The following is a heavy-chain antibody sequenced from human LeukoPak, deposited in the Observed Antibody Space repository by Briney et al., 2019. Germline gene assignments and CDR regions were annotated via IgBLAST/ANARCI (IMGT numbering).Heavy chain of an antibody. D-gene: IGHD6-19*01. V-gene: IGHV3-21*01. Sequence: GGSLRLSCAASGFTFSGYSMNWVRQAPGKGLEWVSSISSSSSYIYYADSVKGRFTISRDNAKNSLYLQMNSPRAEDTAVYYCARAPGSSGLDFDYWGQGTLVTVSS. CDR1: GFTFSGYS. CDR2: ISSSSSYI. CDR3: ARAPGSSGLDFDY. J-gene: IGHJ4*02.